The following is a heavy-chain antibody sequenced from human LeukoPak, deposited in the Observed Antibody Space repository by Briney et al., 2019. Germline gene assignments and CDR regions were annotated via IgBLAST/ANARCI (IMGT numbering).Heavy chain of an antibody. CDR1: GVSFTNFP. CDR2: IIPMVQIV. CDR3: VRGHKVFGVPGAFDL. Sequence: SVKVSCKASGVSFTNFPINWVRQAPGQGPEWVGGIIPMVQIVNSAQQLAQTFQDRVTITADVCTSTVYMVLNSLRTEDTAVYYCVRGHKVFGVPGAFDLWGQGTFVSVSS. D-gene: IGHD3-3*01. V-gene: IGHV1-69*10. J-gene: IGHJ3*01.